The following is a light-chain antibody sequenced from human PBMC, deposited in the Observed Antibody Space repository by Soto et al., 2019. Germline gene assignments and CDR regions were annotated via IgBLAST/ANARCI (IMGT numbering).Light chain of an antibody. V-gene: IGKV1-5*03. CDR1: QSISSW. CDR2: KAS. J-gene: IGKJ4*01. CDR3: QQYNSYPLT. Sequence: DIQMTQSPSTLSASIGDRVTITCRASQSISSWLAWYQQKPGKVPKLLIYKASSLEFGVPSRFSGSGSGTEFTLTISSLQPDDFATYYCQQYNSYPLTFGGGTTLEIK.